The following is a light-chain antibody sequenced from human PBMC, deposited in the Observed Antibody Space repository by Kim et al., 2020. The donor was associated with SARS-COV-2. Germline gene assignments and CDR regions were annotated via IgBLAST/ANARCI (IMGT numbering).Light chain of an antibody. CDR1: QSVSSSY. J-gene: IGKJ1*01. CDR3: QQYDSSPWT. V-gene: IGKV3-20*01. CDR2: GAS. Sequence: EIVLTQSPGTLSLSPGERATLSCRASQSVSSSYLAWYQQKSGQAPRLLIYGASSRATGIPDRFSGSGSGTDFTLTISRLEPEDFAVYYCQQYDSSPWTFSQGTKVEIK.